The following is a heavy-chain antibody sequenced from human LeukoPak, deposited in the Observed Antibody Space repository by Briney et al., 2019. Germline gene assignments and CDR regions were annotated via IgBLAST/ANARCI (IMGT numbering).Heavy chain of an antibody. CDR1: GFTFSSYG. Sequence: SGGSLRLSCAASGFTFSSYGMHWVRQAPGKGLEWVAVISYDGSNKYYADSVKGRFTISRGNSKNTLYLQMNSLRAEDTAVYYCAKDTGGIPGYWGQGTLVTVSS. D-gene: IGHD5-18*01. CDR3: AKDTGGIPGY. V-gene: IGHV3-30*18. CDR2: ISYDGSNK. J-gene: IGHJ4*02.